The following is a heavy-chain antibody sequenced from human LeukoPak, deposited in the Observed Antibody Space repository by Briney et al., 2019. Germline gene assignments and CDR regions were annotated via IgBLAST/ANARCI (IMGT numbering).Heavy chain of an antibody. Sequence: ASVKVSCKASGYTFTGYYMHWVRQAPGQGLEWMGWINPNSGGTNYAQKFQGRVTMTGDTSISTAYMELSRLRSDDTAVYYCARGLTRYCSGGSCYTRNGYFDYWGQGTLVTVSS. CDR3: ARGLTRYCSGGSCYTRNGYFDY. V-gene: IGHV1-2*02. J-gene: IGHJ4*02. CDR2: INPNSGGT. D-gene: IGHD2-15*01. CDR1: GYTFTGYY.